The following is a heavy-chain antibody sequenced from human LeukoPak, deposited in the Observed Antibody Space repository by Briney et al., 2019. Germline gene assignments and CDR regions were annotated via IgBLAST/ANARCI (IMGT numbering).Heavy chain of an antibody. CDR3: ARVIAVAGVDY. CDR1: GYTFTSYG. CDR2: ISVYKGNT. J-gene: IGHJ4*02. Sequence: ASVKVSCKASGYTFTSYGISWVRQAPGQGLEWMGWISVYKGNTNYAQKLQGRVTMTTDTSTDTAYMELRSLRSDDTAVYYCARVIAVAGVDYWGQGTLVTVS. D-gene: IGHD6-19*01. V-gene: IGHV1-18*01.